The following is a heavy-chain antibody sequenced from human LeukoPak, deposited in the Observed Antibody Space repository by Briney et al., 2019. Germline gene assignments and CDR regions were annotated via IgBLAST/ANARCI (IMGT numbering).Heavy chain of an antibody. D-gene: IGHD4-11*01. CDR2: INDSGNT. Sequence: SETLSLTCAVYGGSFSGYQWSWIRQSPGKGVEWIGEINDSGNTNYNPALKSRVTISVDTSKNQFSLRLNSVTAADMAVYYCARIYSDYIMYWGQGTLVTVSS. CDR1: GGSFSGYQ. CDR3: ARIYSDYIMY. V-gene: IGHV4-34*01. J-gene: IGHJ4*02.